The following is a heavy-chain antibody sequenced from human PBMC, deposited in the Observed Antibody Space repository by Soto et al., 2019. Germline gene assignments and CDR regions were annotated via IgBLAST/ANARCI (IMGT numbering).Heavy chain of an antibody. Sequence: SETLSLTCTVSGGSISSYYWSWIRQPPGKGLEWIGYIYYSGSTNYNPSLKSRVTISVDTSKNQFSLKLSSVTAADTAVYYCARGKPIVGATFDYWGQGTLVTVYS. CDR1: GGSISSYY. CDR2: IYYSGST. D-gene: IGHD1-26*01. CDR3: ARGKPIVGATFDY. V-gene: IGHV4-59*01. J-gene: IGHJ4*02.